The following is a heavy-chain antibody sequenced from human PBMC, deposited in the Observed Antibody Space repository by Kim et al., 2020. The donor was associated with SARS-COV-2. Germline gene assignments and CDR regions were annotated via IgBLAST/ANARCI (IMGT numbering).Heavy chain of an antibody. CDR1: GFTFSSYA. Sequence: GGSLRLSCAASGFTFSSYAMHWVRQAPGKGLEWVAVISYDGSNKYYAGSVKGRFTISRDNSKNTLYLQMNSLRAEDTAVYYCARDLGHLLRYFDWSTKRNPDYWGQGTLVTVSS. D-gene: IGHD3-9*01. V-gene: IGHV3-30*04. J-gene: IGHJ4*02. CDR2: ISYDGSNK. CDR3: ARDLGHLLRYFDWSTKRNPDY.